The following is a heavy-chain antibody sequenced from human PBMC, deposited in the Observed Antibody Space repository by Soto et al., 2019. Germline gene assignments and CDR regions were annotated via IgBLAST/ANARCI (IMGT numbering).Heavy chain of an antibody. CDR3: AKDRYSSGWYAGFDY. CDR1: GFTFSSYG. D-gene: IGHD6-19*01. J-gene: IGHJ4*02. CDR2: ISYDGSNK. Sequence: GSLRLSCAASGFTFSSYGMHWVRQAPGKGLEWVAVISYDGSNKYYADSVKGRFTISRDNSKNTLYLQMNSLRAEDTAVYYCAKDRYSSGWYAGFDYWGQGTLVTVSS. V-gene: IGHV3-30*18.